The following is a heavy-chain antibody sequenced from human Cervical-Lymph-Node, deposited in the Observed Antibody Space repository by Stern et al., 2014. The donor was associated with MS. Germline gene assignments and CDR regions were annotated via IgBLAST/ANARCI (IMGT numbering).Heavy chain of an antibody. Sequence: QVQLQESGPGLVKPSETLSLTCTVSSYSVSSGYYWGWIRQPPGKGLEWIGTIYHGGSTYYHPSLKSRVTISVETSKTQFSLKLISVTAADTAIYYCAREEQQLVHGNSFDPWGQGTLVTVSS. CDR2: IYHGGST. D-gene: IGHD6-13*01. J-gene: IGHJ5*02. CDR3: AREEQQLVHGNSFDP. CDR1: SYSVSSGYY. V-gene: IGHV4-38-2*02.